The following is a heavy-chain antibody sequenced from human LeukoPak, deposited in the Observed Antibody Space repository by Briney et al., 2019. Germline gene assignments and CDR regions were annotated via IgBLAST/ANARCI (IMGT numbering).Heavy chain of an antibody. CDR2: ISGSGGST. J-gene: IGHJ6*02. CDR1: GFTFSSYA. V-gene: IGHV3-23*01. D-gene: IGHD6-13*01. Sequence: GGSLRPSCAASGFTFSSYAMSWVRQAPGKGLEWVSAISGSGGSTYYADSVKGRFTISRDNSKNTLYLQMNSLRAEDTAVYYCAKPGYSSSWFHSDYYGMDVWGQGTTVTVSS. CDR3: AKPGYSSSWFHSDYYGMDV.